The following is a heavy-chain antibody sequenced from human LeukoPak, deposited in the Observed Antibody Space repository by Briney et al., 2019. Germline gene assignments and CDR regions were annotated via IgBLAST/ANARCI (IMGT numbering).Heavy chain of an antibody. Sequence: GRSLRLSCAASGFTFSSYAMHWVRQAPGKGLEWVAVISYDGSNKYYADSVKGRFTVSRDNAKNSLYLQMNSLRAEDTAVYYCAREAIFTSITPSDYWGQGTLVTVSS. CDR3: AREAIFTSITPSDY. V-gene: IGHV3-30-3*01. CDR1: GFTFSSYA. D-gene: IGHD4-23*01. J-gene: IGHJ4*02. CDR2: ISYDGSNK.